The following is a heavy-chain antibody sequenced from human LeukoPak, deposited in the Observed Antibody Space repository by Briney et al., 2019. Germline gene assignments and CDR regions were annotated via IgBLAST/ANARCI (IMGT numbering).Heavy chain of an antibody. Sequence: GGSLRLSCVVSGFTFSSYWMHWVRQAPGKGLVWVSRVNSDGSSTNYAASVKGRFTISRDNSENTLYLQMNSLRAEDTAVYYCAKAPRVVAAPFDYWGQGTLVTVSS. J-gene: IGHJ4*02. CDR3: AKAPRVVAAPFDY. V-gene: IGHV3-74*01. D-gene: IGHD2-15*01. CDR2: VNSDGSST. CDR1: GFTFSSYW.